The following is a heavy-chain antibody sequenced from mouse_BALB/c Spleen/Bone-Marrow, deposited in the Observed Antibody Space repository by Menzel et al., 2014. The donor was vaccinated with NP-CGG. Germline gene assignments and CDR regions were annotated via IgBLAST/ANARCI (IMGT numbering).Heavy chain of an antibody. V-gene: IGHV1S16*01. J-gene: IGHJ4*01. Sequence: VKLQESGAELVKPGASVKLSCKASGYTFXSYWMHWVKLRPGQGFEWIGEINPSSGGTNYNEKFKRKATLTVDKSSSTAYMQLSSLTSEDSAVYYCTYMGYYGSSYAMDYWGQGTSVTVSS. CDR3: TYMGYYGSSYAMDY. D-gene: IGHD1-1*01. CDR1: GYTFXSYW. CDR2: INPSSGGT.